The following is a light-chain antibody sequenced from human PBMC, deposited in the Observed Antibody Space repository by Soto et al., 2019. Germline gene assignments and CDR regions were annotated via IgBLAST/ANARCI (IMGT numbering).Light chain of an antibody. CDR1: QSISSY. CDR3: QQSYSTLYT. Sequence: DIQMTQSPSSLSASVGDRVTITCRASQSISSYLNWYQQKPGKAPKLLIYAASRLQSGVPSRFSGSVSGTDFTLTISSLQPEDFATYYCQQSYSTLYTFGQGTKLEIK. J-gene: IGKJ2*01. V-gene: IGKV1-39*01. CDR2: AAS.